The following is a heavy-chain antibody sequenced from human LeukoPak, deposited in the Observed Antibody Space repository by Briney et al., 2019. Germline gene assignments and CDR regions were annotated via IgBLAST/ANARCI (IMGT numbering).Heavy chain of an antibody. D-gene: IGHD3-22*01. CDR2: ISYDGSNK. CDR3: AKDTRPYYYDSSHFDY. V-gene: IGHV3-30*18. J-gene: IGHJ4*02. CDR1: GFTFSSYG. Sequence: GGSLRLSCAASGFTFSSYGMHWVRQAPGKGLEWVAVISYDGSNKYYADSVKGRFTTSRDNSKNTLYLQMNSLRAEDTAVYYCAKDTRPYYYDSSHFDYWGQGTLVTVSS.